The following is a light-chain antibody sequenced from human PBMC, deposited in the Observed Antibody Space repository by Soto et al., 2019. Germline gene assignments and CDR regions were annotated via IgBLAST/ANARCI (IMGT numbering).Light chain of an antibody. CDR3: QQSYSTPKT. CDR2: AAS. V-gene: IGKV1-39*01. Sequence: DIQMTQSPSSLSVSVGDRVTITCRASQSISSYLNWYQQKPGKAPKLLIYAASSLQSGVPSRFSGSGSGTDFTLTISSLQPEDFATYYCQQSYSTPKTFGQGTRWIS. J-gene: IGKJ1*01. CDR1: QSISSY.